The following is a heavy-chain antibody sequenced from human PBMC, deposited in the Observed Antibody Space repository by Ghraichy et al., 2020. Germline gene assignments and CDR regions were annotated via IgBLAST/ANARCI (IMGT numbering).Heavy chain of an antibody. Sequence: GGSLRLSCAAGFAFSHAWMTWVRQAPAKRLEWVASFSSSTRYIYYADSVKGRFTISRDNAQNSLSLQMNSLRAEDTAVYYCSRGGGAGTPVLYHMDVWGLGTTVTVSS. V-gene: IGHV3-21*01. CDR2: FSSSTRYI. CDR1: GFAFSHAW. D-gene: IGHD6-19*01. CDR3: SRGGGAGTPVLYHMDV. J-gene: IGHJ6*02.